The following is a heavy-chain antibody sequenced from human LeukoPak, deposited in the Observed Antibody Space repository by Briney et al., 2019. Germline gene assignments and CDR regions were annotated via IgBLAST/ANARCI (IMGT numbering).Heavy chain of an antibody. D-gene: IGHD5-24*01. CDR2: ISSSGSTI. CDR3: ARGLNSLDY. J-gene: IGHJ4*02. Sequence: HPGGSLRLSCAASGFAFRSYEMNWVRQAPGQGLEWVSYISSSGSTIYCADSVKGRFTISRDNAKNSLYLQMNSLRAEDTAVYYCARGLNSLDYWGQGTLVTVSS. V-gene: IGHV3-48*03. CDR1: GFAFRSYE.